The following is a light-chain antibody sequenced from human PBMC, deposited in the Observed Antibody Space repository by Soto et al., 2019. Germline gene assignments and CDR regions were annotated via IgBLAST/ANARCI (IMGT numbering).Light chain of an antibody. CDR3: AAWGDSLNTWV. V-gene: IGLV1-44*01. J-gene: IGLJ3*02. CDR1: SSNIGSNA. Sequence: QSVLTQPPSASGTPGQRVTISCSGSSSNIGSNAVSWYQHFPGTAPKVLIYSDDRRPSGVPDRFSGSKSGTSASLAISGPQAEDEADYFCAAWGDSLNTWVFGGGTKVTVL. CDR2: SDD.